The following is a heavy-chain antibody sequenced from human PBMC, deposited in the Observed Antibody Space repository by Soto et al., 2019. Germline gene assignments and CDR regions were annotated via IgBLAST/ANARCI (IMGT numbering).Heavy chain of an antibody. CDR2: ISGSGGST. J-gene: IGHJ4*02. D-gene: IGHD6-6*01. Sequence: GGSLRLSCAASGFTFSSYAMSWVRQAPGKGLEWVSAISGSGGSTYYADSVKGRFTISRDNSKNTLYLQMNSLRAEDTAVYYCAKVTGIKQLGQTLFDYWGQGTLVTVSS. CDR3: AKVTGIKQLGQTLFDY. V-gene: IGHV3-23*01. CDR1: GFTFSSYA.